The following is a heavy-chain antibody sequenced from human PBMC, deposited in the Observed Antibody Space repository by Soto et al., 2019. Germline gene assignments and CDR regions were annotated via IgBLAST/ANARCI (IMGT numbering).Heavy chain of an antibody. CDR3: AAYVGYSNTCLSH. V-gene: IGHV1-3*01. CDR2: IKAGNGDI. D-gene: IGHD6-13*01. J-gene: IGHJ4*02. CDR1: GYTFTSPA. Sequence: QVQLVQSGAEVMQPGASVKVSCKASGYTFTSPATHWVRQAPGQRLEWMGWIKAGNGDIKYSQKFQGRVTFTTDTSANTAYMELSSLRSEDTAGYYCAAYVGYSNTCLSHWGQGTLVTVSS.